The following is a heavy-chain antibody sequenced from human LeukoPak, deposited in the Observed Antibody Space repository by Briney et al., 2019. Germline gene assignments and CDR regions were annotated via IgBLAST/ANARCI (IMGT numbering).Heavy chain of an antibody. J-gene: IGHJ6*03. D-gene: IGHD3-9*01. CDR2: ISGSGSST. Sequence: GGSLRLSCAASRFTFSSYAMSWVRQAPGKGLEWVSGISGSGSSTYYADSVKGRFTISRDNSKNTLYLQMNSLRAEDTAVYYCARDPLTLYDYYMDVWGKGTTVTVSS. CDR1: RFTFSSYA. CDR3: ARDPLTLYDYYMDV. V-gene: IGHV3-23*01.